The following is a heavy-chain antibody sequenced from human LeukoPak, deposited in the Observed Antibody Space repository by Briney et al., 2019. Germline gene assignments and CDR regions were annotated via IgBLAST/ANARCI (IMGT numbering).Heavy chain of an antibody. J-gene: IGHJ4*02. V-gene: IGHV3-21*04. CDR3: ATTKQARRYFDY. Sequence: GGSLRLSCEVSGLTFSDYWMDWVRQAPGKGLEWVSSISSSSSYIYYADSVKGRFTISRDNSKNTLYLQMNTLKAEDTAVYYCATTKQARRYFDYWGQGTLVTVSS. D-gene: IGHD1-1*01. CDR2: ISSSSSYI. CDR1: GLTFSDYW.